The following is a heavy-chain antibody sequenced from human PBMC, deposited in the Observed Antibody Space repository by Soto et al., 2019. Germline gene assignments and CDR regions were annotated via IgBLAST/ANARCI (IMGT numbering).Heavy chain of an antibody. V-gene: IGHV3-11*06. CDR1: GFTFSDYY. Sequence: QVQLVESGGGLVKPGGSLRLSCAASGFTFSDYYMSWIRQAPGKGLEWVSYISSSSSYTNYADSVKGRFTISRDNAKNSLNLQMNSLRAEDTAVYYCAREDSSGSLYYFDYWGQGTLVTVSS. D-gene: IGHD3-22*01. CDR3: AREDSSGSLYYFDY. J-gene: IGHJ4*02. CDR2: ISSSSSYT.